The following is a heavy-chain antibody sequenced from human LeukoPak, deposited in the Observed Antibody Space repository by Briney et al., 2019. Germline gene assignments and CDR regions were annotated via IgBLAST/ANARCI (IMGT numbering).Heavy chain of an antibody. CDR1: GGSISSYY. CDR2: IYYSGST. D-gene: IGHD3-10*01. V-gene: IGHV4-59*04. CDR3: AKSLYGSGSYYNWFDP. J-gene: IGHJ5*02. Sequence: SETLSLTCTVSGGSISSYYWSWIRQPPGKGLEWIGSIYYSGSTYYDPSLKSRVTISLDTSKNQFSLKLSSVTAADTAVYYCAKSLYGSGSYYNWFDPWGQGTLVTVSS.